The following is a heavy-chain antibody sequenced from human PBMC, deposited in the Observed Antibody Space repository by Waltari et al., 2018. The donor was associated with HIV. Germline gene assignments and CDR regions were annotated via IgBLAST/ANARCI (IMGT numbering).Heavy chain of an antibody. D-gene: IGHD6-13*01. CDR2: INHSGST. J-gene: IGHJ4*02. CDR3: ARAFKSAAGTQGFDY. V-gene: IGHV4-34*01. Sequence: QVQLQQWGAGLLKPSETLSLTCAVYGGSFSGYYWSWLRQPPGKGLEWIGEINHSGSTNYNPSLKSRVTISVDTSKNQFSLKLSSVTAADTAVYYCARAFKSAAGTQGFDYWGQGTLVTVSS. CDR1: GGSFSGYY.